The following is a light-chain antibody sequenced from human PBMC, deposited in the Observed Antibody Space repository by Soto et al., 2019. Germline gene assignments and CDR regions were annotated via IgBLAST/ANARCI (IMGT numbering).Light chain of an antibody. J-gene: IGKJ5*01. Sequence: AIRMTQSPSSLSASTGDRVTITCRASQGISSYLAWYQQKPGKGPKLLIYAASTLQSGVPSRFSGSGSGTDFTLTISCLQSEDFATYYCQQYYSYPRGTFGQGTRLEIK. CDR2: AAS. CDR3: QQYYSYPRGT. CDR1: QGISSY. V-gene: IGKV1-8*01.